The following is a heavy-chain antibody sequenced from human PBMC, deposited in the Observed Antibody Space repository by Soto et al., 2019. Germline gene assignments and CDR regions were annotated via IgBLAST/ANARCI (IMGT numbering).Heavy chain of an antibody. CDR1: GFTFSSYD. CDR2: IYSGGST. Sequence: GGSLRLSCAASGFTFSSYDMSWVRQAPGKGLEWVSAIYSGGSTYYADSVKGRFTISRDNSKNTLYLQMNSLRAEDTAVYYCARIIVSLISALFDPWGQGTLVIVSS. D-gene: IGHD2-15*01. V-gene: IGHV3-66*01. J-gene: IGHJ5*02. CDR3: ARIIVSLISALFDP.